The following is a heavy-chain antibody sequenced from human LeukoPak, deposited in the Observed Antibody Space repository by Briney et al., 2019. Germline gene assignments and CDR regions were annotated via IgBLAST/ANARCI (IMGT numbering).Heavy chain of an antibody. CDR1: GYTFTSYY. Sequence: ASVKVSCKASGYTFTSYYMHWVRQAPGQGLEWMGIINPSGGSTSYAQKFQGRVTMTRDTSTSTVYMELNSLRSEDTAVYYCARIGGALNLDYWGQGTLVTVSS. J-gene: IGHJ4*02. CDR3: ARIGGALNLDY. V-gene: IGHV1-46*01. D-gene: IGHD1-26*01. CDR2: INPSGGST.